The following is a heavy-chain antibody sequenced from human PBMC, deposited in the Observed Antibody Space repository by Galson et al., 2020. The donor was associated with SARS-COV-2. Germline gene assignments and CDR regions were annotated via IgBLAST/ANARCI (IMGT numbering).Heavy chain of an antibody. J-gene: IGHJ6*02. CDR1: GFTFSGSA. Sequence: TGGSLRLSCAASGFTFSGSAVHWVRQAPGKGLEWVGRIKSKAHNNATAYGVSLQVRFTVPRDDSKNTAYLQMNSLKTEDTAVYYCTKLPDCTTTDCYQFYYGMDVWGQGTTVTVSS. CDR3: TKLPDCTTTDCYQFYYGMDV. V-gene: IGHV3-73*01. D-gene: IGHD2-8*01. CDR2: IKSKAHNNAT.